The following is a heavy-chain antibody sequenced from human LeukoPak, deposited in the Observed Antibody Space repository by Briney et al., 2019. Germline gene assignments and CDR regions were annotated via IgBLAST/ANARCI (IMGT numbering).Heavy chain of an antibody. D-gene: IGHD1-14*01. CDR1: GGSISSHY. J-gene: IGHJ4*02. V-gene: IGHV4-59*11. Sequence: SETLSLTYTVSGGSISSHYWSWIRQSPGKRLEWIGYIYYSGTTTYNPSLERRVTISVDTTKNQFSLKLTSVTAGDTAVYYCAREDGMRAADYWGQGTLVTVSS. CDR2: IYYSGTT. CDR3: AREDGMRAADY.